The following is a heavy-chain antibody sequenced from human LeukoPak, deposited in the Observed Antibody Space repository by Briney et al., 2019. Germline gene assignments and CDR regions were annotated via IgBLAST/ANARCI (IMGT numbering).Heavy chain of an antibody. Sequence: GASVKVSCKASGYSFTGYYVHWVRQAPGQGLEWMGWINPDSGGTNFAQNFQGRVTMTRDTSSSKAYMEVRRLTSDDTAVYYCARDAISRGIIDYWGQGTLVTVSS. CDR1: GYSFTGYY. J-gene: IGHJ4*02. CDR2: INPDSGGT. CDR3: ARDAISRGIIDY. D-gene: IGHD3-10*01. V-gene: IGHV1-2*02.